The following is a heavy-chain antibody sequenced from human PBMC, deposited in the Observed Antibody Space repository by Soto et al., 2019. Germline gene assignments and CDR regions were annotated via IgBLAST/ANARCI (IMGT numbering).Heavy chain of an antibody. CDR1: GYDFSIYW. CDR2: IFPRDSET. D-gene: IGHD2-15*01. J-gene: IGHJ4*02. CDR3: ARFESTQPNMAIDY. V-gene: IGHV5-51*01. Sequence: GESLKISCKTSGYDFSIYWVAWVRHMPGKGLELMGVIFPRDSETKYSPSFEGRVIISADTSADTASLMWKTLGVPDTAVYYCARFESTQPNMAIDYWGQGTPVTVSS.